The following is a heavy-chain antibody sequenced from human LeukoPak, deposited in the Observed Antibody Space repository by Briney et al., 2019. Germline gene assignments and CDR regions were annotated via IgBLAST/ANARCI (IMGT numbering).Heavy chain of an antibody. Sequence: SCKASGGTFSSYAMSWVRQAPGKGLEWVSAISGSGGSTYYADSVKGRFTISRDNSKNTLYLQMNSLRAEDTAVYYCAKVPSYYYDSSGYYPFDYWGQGTLVTVSS. V-gene: IGHV3-23*01. CDR2: ISGSGGST. D-gene: IGHD3-22*01. CDR1: GGTFSSYA. J-gene: IGHJ4*02. CDR3: AKVPSYYYDSSGYYPFDY.